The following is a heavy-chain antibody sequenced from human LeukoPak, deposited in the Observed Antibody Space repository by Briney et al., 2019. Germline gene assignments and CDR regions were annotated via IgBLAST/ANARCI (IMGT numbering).Heavy chain of an antibody. J-gene: IGHJ6*02. CDR3: ARDSWGYSYGPYYYGMDV. CDR2: ISSSSSTI. D-gene: IGHD5-18*01. Sequence: GGSLRLSCAASGLTFSSYSMNWVRQAPGKGLEWVSYISSSSSTIYYADSVKGRFTISRDNAKNSLYLQMNSLRAEDTAVYYCARDSWGYSYGPYYYGMDVWGQGTTVTVSS. CDR1: GLTFSSYS. V-gene: IGHV3-48*04.